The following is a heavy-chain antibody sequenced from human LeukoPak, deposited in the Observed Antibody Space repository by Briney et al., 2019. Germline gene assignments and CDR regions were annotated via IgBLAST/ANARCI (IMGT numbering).Heavy chain of an antibody. CDR2: IYTSGST. J-gene: IGHJ4*02. CDR1: GGSFSGYY. V-gene: IGHV4-59*10. Sequence: SETLSLTCAVYGGSFSGYYWSWIRQPAGKGLEWIGRIYTSGSTNYNPSLKSRVTMSVDTSKNQFSLKLSSVTAADTAVYYCAMGYSSGWYVPFDYWGQGTLVTVSS. D-gene: IGHD6-19*01. CDR3: AMGYSSGWYVPFDY.